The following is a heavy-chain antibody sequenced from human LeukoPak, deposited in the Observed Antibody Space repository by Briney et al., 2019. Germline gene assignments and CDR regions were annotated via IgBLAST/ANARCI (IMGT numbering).Heavy chain of an antibody. CDR1: GGSISGYY. CDR3: ARVSSGGYFHTYYFDY. D-gene: IGHD3-22*01. V-gene: IGHV4-59*01. CDR2: IRYSGTT. Sequence: PSETLSLTCTVSGGSISGYYWSWIRQPPGKGLEWGGYIRYSGTTNYSPSLKSRATISVDTSKNQFSLNLLSVTAADTAIYYCARVSSGGYFHTYYFDYWGQGTLVTVSS. J-gene: IGHJ4*02.